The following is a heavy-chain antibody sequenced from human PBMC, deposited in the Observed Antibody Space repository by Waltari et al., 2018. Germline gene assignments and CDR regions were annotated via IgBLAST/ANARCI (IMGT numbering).Heavy chain of an antibody. CDR3: AKDKGWLLLRYDAFDI. CDR1: GFTFSSYG. Sequence: QVQLVESGGGVVQPGGSLRLSCAASGFTFSSYGMHWVRQAPGKGLEWVAFIRYDGSNKYYADSVKGRFTISRDNSKNTLYLQMNSLRAEDTAVYYCAKDKGWLLLRYDAFDIWGQGTMVTVSS. V-gene: IGHV3-30*02. CDR2: IRYDGSNK. D-gene: IGHD3-22*01. J-gene: IGHJ3*02.